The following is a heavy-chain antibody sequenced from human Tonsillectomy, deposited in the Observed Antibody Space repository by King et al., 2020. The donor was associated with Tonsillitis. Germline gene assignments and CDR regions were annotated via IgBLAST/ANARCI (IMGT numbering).Heavy chain of an antibody. J-gene: IGHJ3*02. CDR2: IWDEGGIK. CDR3: ARDGYSSGWYPDFDI. D-gene: IGHD6-19*01. V-gene: IGHV3-33*08. CDR1: GFTFSSYG. Sequence: VQLVESGGGVVQPGRSLRLSCAASGFTFSSYGMHWVRQAPGKGLEWVGVIWDEGGIKYYADSVKGRFTISRDKAKSTLYLQMNSLRAEDTAVYYCARDGYSSGWYPDFDIWGQGTMVTVSS.